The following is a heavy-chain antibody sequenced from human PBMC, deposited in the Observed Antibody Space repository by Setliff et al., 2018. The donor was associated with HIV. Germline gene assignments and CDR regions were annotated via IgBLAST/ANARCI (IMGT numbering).Heavy chain of an antibody. CDR1: GGSISSSLYY. D-gene: IGHD3-22*01. CDR3: ARVKYYYESFGRYYFDS. J-gene: IGHJ4*02. V-gene: IGHV4-39*02. Sequence: SETLSPTSTVSGGSISSSLYYWGWIRQPTGKGLRWIGTIFYTGSTQYNPSFNSRVTMSLDSSKNQFSLKLTSVTTEDTAVYYCARVKYYYESFGRYYFDSWGQGSLVTVSS. CDR2: IFYTGST.